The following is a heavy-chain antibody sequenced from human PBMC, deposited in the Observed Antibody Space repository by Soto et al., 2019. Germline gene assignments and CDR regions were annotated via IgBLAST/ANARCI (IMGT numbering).Heavy chain of an antibody. CDR2: IVVGSGNT. J-gene: IGHJ4*02. V-gene: IGHV1-58*01. CDR3: AADLALSSGYYADY. Sequence: SVQISCKDSGFPVTRSAVQRERQARGQRLEWIGWIVVGSGNTNYAQKFQERVTITRDMSTSTAYMELSSLRSEDTAVYYCAADLALSSGYYADYWGQGTLVTVSS. D-gene: IGHD3-22*01. CDR1: GFPVTRSA.